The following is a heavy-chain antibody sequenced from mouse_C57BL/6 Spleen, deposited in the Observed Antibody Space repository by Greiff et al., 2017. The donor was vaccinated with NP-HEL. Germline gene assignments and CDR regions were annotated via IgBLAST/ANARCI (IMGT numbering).Heavy chain of an antibody. V-gene: IGHV3-6*01. CDR1: GYSITSGYY. CDR3: ARDRWDYGYFDY. CDR2: ISYDGSN. Sequence: EVKLQESGPGLVKPSQSLSLTCSVTGYSITSGYYWNWIRQFPGNKLEWMGYISYDGSNKYTPSLKNRISITRDTSKNQFFLKLNSVTTEDTATYYCARDRWDYGYFDYWGQGTTLTVSS. J-gene: IGHJ2*01. D-gene: IGHD2-4*01.